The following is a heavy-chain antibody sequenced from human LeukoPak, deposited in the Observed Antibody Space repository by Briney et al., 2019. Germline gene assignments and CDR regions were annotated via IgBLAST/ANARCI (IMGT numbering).Heavy chain of an antibody. J-gene: IGHJ6*03. CDR3: ARNMLGYNYHYMDV. CDR1: GFTFDDYG. D-gene: IGHD2-8*01. CDR2: INWSGGST. V-gene: IGHV3-20*04. Sequence: GGSLRLSCAASGFTFDDYGLSWVRQAPGKGLEWVSGINWSGGSTGYADSVKGRFTISRDNAKNSLYLQMNSLSAEDTALYYCARNMLGYNYHYMDVWGKGTTVTVSS.